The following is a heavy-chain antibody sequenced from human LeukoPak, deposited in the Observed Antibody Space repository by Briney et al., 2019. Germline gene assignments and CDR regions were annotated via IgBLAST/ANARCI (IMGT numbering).Heavy chain of an antibody. V-gene: IGHV4-59*10. CDR1: GGSFSGYY. J-gene: IGHJ5*02. CDR3: ARGFSSNYNWFDP. Sequence: SETLSLTCAVYGGSFSGYYWSWIRQPAGKGLEWIGRIYTSGSTNYNPSLKSRVTMSVDTSKNQFSLKLSSVTAADTAVYYCARGFSSNYNWFDPWGQGTLVTVSS. CDR2: IYTSGST. D-gene: IGHD4-4*01.